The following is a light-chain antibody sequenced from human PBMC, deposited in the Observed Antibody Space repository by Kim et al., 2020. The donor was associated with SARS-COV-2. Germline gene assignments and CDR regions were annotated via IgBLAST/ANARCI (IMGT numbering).Light chain of an antibody. Sequence: SASVGGRVTITCRASQDNGNSLGWFQQKPGKAPKSLIFGASTLQGGVPSRFTGSGSGTDFTLTITSLQSDDFATYYCQQYHVYPRTFGQGIKLEI. CDR3: QQYHVYPRT. CDR2: GAS. J-gene: IGKJ2*02. V-gene: IGKV1-16*01. CDR1: QDNGNS.